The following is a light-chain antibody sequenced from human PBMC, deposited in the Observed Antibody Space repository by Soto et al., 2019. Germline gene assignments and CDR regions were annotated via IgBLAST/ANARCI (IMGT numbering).Light chain of an antibody. V-gene: IGKV1-5*01. CDR3: QQYNIYS. CDR1: QSIRKY. CDR2: AAS. J-gene: IGKJ3*01. Sequence: DVQMTQSLSSLSAYVGYRFIITCRASQSIRKYLNWYQHKPGKVTTLLIYAASSLHSGVPSRFSGSGSGTEFTLTIRSLQPDDFATYHCQQYNIYSFGHGSIVDIK.